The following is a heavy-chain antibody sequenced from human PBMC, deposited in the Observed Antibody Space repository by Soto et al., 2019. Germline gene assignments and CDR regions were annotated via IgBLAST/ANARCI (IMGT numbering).Heavy chain of an antibody. D-gene: IGHD5-12*01. CDR2: IYYSGST. J-gene: IGHJ6*03. CDR3: ARNRGYEPYYYYYMDV. CDR1: GGSISSGGYC. V-gene: IGHV4-31*03. Sequence: SSETLSLTCTVSGGSISSGGYCWSWIRQHPGKGLEWIGYIYYSGSTYYNPSLKSRVTISVDTSKNQFSLKLSSVTAADTAVYYCARNRGYEPYYYYYMDVWGKGTTVTVSS.